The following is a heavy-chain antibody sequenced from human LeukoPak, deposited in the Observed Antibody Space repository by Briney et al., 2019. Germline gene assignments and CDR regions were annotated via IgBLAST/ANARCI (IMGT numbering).Heavy chain of an antibody. D-gene: IGHD5-12*01. J-gene: IGHJ4*02. CDR3: ARARGSGPFDY. V-gene: IGHV4-34*01. CDR1: GGSFSGYY. CDR2: INHSGST. Sequence: PSETLSLTCAVYGGSFSGYYWSWIRQPPGKGLEWIGEINHSGSTNYNPSLKSRVTISVDTSKNQFSLKLSSVTAADTAVYYCARARGSGPFDYWGQGTLVTVSS.